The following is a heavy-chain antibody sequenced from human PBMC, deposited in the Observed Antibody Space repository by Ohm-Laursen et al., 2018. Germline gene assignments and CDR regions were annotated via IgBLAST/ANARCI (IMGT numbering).Heavy chain of an antibody. D-gene: IGHD3-3*01. Sequence: ASVKVSCKASGYTFTGYYMHWVRQAPGQGLEWMGWINPNSGGTNYAQKFQGRVTMTRDTSISTAYMELSRLRSDDTAVYYCARDWDFWSGYPDYWGQGTLVTVSS. CDR2: INPNSGGT. CDR1: GYTFTGYY. CDR3: ARDWDFWSGYPDY. J-gene: IGHJ4*02. V-gene: IGHV1-2*02.